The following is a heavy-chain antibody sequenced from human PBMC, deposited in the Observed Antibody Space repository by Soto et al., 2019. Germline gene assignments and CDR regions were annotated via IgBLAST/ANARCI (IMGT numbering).Heavy chain of an antibody. J-gene: IGHJ6*02. V-gene: IGHV3-15*01. D-gene: IGHD3-3*01. CDR3: TTDFYTGGMDV. CDR1: GFTFSNTW. Sequence: GGSLRLSCATSGFTFSNTWMNWVRQTPGKGLEWVGRIKSKIEGGTTDYVVPVEGRFTISRDDSKNTLYLQMSSLKTENTAVYYCTTDFYTGGMDVWGQGTTVTVSS. CDR2: IKSKIEGGTT.